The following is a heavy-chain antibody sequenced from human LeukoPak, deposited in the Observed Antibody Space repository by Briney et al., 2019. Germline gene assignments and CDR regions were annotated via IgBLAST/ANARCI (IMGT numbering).Heavy chain of an antibody. CDR2: MNPNSGNT. CDR1: VYIFTSYD. J-gene: IGHJ6*02. CDR3: ARHLPYSSSGYIGYYYYGMDV. V-gene: IGHV1-8*01. D-gene: IGHD6-13*01. Sequence: ASVKVSCKSSVYIFTSYDINWVRQASGKGLEWMGWMNPNSGNTGYAQKLQGRVTMTRNTYIRTAYMELSRLRSEDTAVYDCARHLPYSSSGYIGYYYYGMDVWGQGTTVTVSS.